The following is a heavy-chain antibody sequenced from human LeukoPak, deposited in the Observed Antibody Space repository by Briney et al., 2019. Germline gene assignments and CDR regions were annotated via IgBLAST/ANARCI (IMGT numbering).Heavy chain of an antibody. CDR3: TTVDPCMAAGDPYYYYGMVV. CDR2: ISYDGSNK. CDR1: GFTFSSYG. V-gene: IGHV3-30*03. J-gene: IGHJ6*02. D-gene: IGHD6-13*01. Sequence: PGRSLRLSCAAPGFTFSSYGMHWVRQAPGKGLEWVAVISYDGSNKYYADSVKGRFTISRDNSKNTLYLQMNSLKTEDTAVYYCTTVDPCMAAGDPYYYYGMVVWGQGTTVTVSS.